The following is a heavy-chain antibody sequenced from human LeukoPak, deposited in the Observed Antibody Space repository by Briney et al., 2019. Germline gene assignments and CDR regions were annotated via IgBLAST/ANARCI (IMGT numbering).Heavy chain of an antibody. V-gene: IGHV3-11*01. J-gene: IGHJ4*02. D-gene: IGHD2-2*01. CDR2: ISSSGSTI. Sequence: GGSLRLSCAASGFTFSDYYMSWIRQAPGKGLEWVSYISSSGSTIYYADSVKGRFTISRDNAKNSLYLQMNSLRAEDTAVYYCARPQAAWKYQLLRLDYWGQGTLVTVSS. CDR1: GFTFSDYY. CDR3: ARPQAAWKYQLLRLDY.